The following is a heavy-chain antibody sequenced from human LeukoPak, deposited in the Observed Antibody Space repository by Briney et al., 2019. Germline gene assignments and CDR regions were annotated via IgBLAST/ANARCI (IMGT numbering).Heavy chain of an antibody. J-gene: IGHJ4*02. CDR1: GYIFTSYA. CDR3: ARPDTALGSPFDY. CDR2: INAGNGNT. Sequence: ASVKVSCKASGYIFTSYAMHWVRQAPGQRLEWMGWINAGNGNTKYSQKFQGRVTITRDTFASTAYMELSSLRSEDTAVYYCARPDTALGSPFDYWGQGTLVTVSS. V-gene: IGHV1-3*01. D-gene: IGHD5-18*01.